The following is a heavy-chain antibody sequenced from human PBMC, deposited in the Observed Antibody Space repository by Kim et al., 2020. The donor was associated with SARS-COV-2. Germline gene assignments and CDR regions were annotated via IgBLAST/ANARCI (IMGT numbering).Heavy chain of an antibody. J-gene: IGHJ4*02. CDR3: ARETGYDSSGYYFY. D-gene: IGHD3-22*01. V-gene: IGHV4-34*01. Sequence: NPSLKSRVTISVDTSKNQFSLKLSSVTAADTAVYYCARETGYDSSGYYFYWGQGTLVTVSS.